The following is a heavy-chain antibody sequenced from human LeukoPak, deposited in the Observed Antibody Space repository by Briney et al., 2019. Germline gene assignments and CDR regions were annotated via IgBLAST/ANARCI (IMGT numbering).Heavy chain of an antibody. CDR3: ARVHPVTNDAFDI. CDR1: GYTFFYYG. V-gene: IGHV1-18*01. CDR2: ISVDNGKT. J-gene: IGHJ3*02. Sequence: ASVKVSCKASGYTFFYYGVTWVRQVPGQGLEWMGWISVDNGKTNYAQKLQGRVTLTTDISTSTAYMELRSLRSDDTAVYYCARVHPVTNDAFDIWGQGTMVTVSS. D-gene: IGHD2-21*02.